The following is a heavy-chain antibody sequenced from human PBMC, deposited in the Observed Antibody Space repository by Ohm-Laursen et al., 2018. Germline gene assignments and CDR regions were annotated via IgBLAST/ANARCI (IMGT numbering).Heavy chain of an antibody. CDR1: GFTFSTYC. CDR2: INQDGSEK. Sequence: SLRLSCAASGFTFSTYCMNWFRQAPGKGLESVASINQDGSEKYFVDSVRGRFTTYRDNAKNSLYLQMNSLRAEDTAVYYCVRDRRGGSIELRAGGQGALVTVSS. V-gene: IGHV3-7*01. CDR3: VRDRRGGSIELRA. D-gene: IGHD6-6*01. J-gene: IGHJ4*02.